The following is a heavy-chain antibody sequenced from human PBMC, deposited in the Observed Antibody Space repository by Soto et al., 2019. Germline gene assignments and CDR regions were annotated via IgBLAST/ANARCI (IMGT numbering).Heavy chain of an antibody. Sequence: GGSLRLSCAASGFTFSSYAMHWVRQAPGKGLEWVAVISYDGSNKYYAGYVKGRFTISRDNSKNTLYLQMNSLRAEDKAVYYCARVSELASEYYYYGMDVWAQGTTVTVSS. V-gene: IGHV3-30-3*01. D-gene: IGHD1-26*01. CDR1: GFTFSSYA. J-gene: IGHJ6*02. CDR2: ISYDGSNK. CDR3: ARVSELASEYYYYGMDV.